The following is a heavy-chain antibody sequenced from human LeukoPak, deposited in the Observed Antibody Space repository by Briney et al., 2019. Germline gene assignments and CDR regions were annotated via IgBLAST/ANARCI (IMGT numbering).Heavy chain of an antibody. CDR2: IHYSGST. J-gene: IGHJ4*02. CDR1: GASINGYC. Sequence: SETLSLTCTVSGASINGYCWSWIRQSPGKGPEWIGYIHYSGSTNYNPSLKSRATISVDTSKNQFSLKLSSVTAADTAVYYCARATWCNLPNCWGQGTLVTVSS. D-gene: IGHD2-8*02. CDR3: ARATWCNLPNC. V-gene: IGHV4-59*08.